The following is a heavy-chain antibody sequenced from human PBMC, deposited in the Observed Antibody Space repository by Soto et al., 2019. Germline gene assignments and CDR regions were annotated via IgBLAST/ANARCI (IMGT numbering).Heavy chain of an antibody. J-gene: IGHJ6*02. Sequence: SETLSLTCTVSGGSISSGGCYWSWIRQHPGKGLEWIGYIYYSGSTYYNPSLKSRVTISVDTSKNQFSLKLSSVTAADTAVYYCARDVLAYCGGDCYSGYYYYYGMDVWGQGTTVTVSS. CDR1: GGSISSGGCY. CDR3: ARDVLAYCGGDCYSGYYYYYGMDV. V-gene: IGHV4-31*03. CDR2: IYYSGST. D-gene: IGHD2-21*02.